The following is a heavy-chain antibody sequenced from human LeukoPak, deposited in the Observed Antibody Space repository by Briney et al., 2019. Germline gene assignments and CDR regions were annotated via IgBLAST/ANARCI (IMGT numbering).Heavy chain of an antibody. CDR1: GFTFSSYS. CDR3: AKVPGIAAARYFDY. Sequence: GGSLRLSCAASGFTFSSYSMNWVRQAPGKGLEWVSYISSSGSTIYYADSVKGRFTISRDNAKNSLYLQMNSLRAEDTAVYYCAKVPGIAAARYFDYWGQGTLVTVSS. V-gene: IGHV3-48*04. D-gene: IGHD6-13*01. J-gene: IGHJ4*02. CDR2: ISSSGSTI.